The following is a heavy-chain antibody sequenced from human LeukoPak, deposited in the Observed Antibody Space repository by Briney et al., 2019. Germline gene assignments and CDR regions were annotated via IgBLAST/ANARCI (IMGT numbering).Heavy chain of an antibody. CDR2: IKEDGSEK. V-gene: IGHV3-7*01. D-gene: IGHD6-19*01. J-gene: IGHJ4*02. Sequence: GGSLRLSCAASGYTFNRDWTAWVRQAPGKGLEWVANIKEDGSEKNYVDSVKGRFTISRDNAVNSVYLQMNDLRAEDTGVYYCATKEPSTSGWSYWGQGTLVTVSS. CDR3: ATKEPSTSGWSY. CDR1: GYTFNRDW.